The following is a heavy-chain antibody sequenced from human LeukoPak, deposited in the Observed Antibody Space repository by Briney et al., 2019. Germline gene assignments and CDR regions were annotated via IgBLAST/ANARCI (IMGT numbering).Heavy chain of an antibody. J-gene: IGHJ4*02. CDR1: GFTFNSYS. CDR2: ISSSSSYI. Sequence: GGSLRLSCAASGFTFNSYSMNWVREAPGKGLEWVSSISSSSSYIYYADSVKGRFTISRDNAKDSLYLQMNSLRAEDTAVYYCARDAATVMFDYWGQGTLVTVSS. V-gene: IGHV3-21*01. D-gene: IGHD4-17*01. CDR3: ARDAATVMFDY.